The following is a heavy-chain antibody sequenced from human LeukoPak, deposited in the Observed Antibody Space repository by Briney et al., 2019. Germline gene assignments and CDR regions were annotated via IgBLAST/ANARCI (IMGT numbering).Heavy chain of an antibody. CDR2: IYYSGST. J-gene: IGHJ4*02. CDR3: ARDLSGDLIFDY. CDR1: GVSISSYY. Sequence: KPSETLSLTCTVSGVSISSYYWSWIRQPPGKGLEWIGYIYYSGSTNYNPSLKSRVTISVDTSKNQFSLKLSSVTAADTAVYYCARDLSGDLIFDYWGQGTLVTVSS. V-gene: IGHV4-59*01. D-gene: IGHD4-17*01.